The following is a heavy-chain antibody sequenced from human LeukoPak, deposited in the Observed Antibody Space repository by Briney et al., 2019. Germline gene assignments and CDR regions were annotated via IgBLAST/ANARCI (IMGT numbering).Heavy chain of an antibody. D-gene: IGHD3-10*01. CDR1: GFTFSRYI. Sequence: GGSLRLSCAVSGFTFSRYIMNWVRQAPGKGLEWVSSISSTGSDIYYADSVKGRFTISRDNAKNSLYLQMDSLRADDTAVYYCARDRDYYYGMDVRGQGTTVTVSS. V-gene: IGHV3-21*01. CDR3: ARDRDYYYGMDV. CDR2: ISSTGSDI. J-gene: IGHJ6*02.